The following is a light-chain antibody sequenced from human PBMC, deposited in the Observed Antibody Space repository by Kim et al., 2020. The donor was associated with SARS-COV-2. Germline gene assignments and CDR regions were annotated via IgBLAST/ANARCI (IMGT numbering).Light chain of an antibody. CDR1: SLRSYY. CDR2: GKN. V-gene: IGLV3-19*01. CDR3: NSRDSSGNHVV. Sequence: SSALTQDPAVPVALGQTVRITCQGDSLRSYYASWYQQKPGQAPVLVIYGKNNRPSGIPDRFSGSSSGNTASLTITGAQAEDEADYYCNSRDSSGNHVVFGGGTQLTVL. J-gene: IGLJ2*01.